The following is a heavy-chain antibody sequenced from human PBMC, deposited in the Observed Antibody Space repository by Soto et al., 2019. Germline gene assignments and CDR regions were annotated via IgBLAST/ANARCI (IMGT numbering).Heavy chain of an antibody. CDR3: ARPESEYYYGSGLYYYYDGMDV. Sequence: QVQLVQSGAEVKKPGSSVKVSCKASGGTFSSYAISWVRQAPGQGLEWMGGIIPIFGTANYAQKFQGRVTITADESTSTAYRELSSLRSEDTAVYYCARPESEYYYGSGLYYYYDGMDVWGQGTTVTVSS. CDR2: IIPIFGTA. V-gene: IGHV1-69*01. D-gene: IGHD3-10*01. J-gene: IGHJ6*02. CDR1: GGTFSSYA.